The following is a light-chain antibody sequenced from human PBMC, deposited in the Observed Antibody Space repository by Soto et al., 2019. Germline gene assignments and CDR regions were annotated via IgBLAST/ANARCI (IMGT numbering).Light chain of an antibody. V-gene: IGKV1-39*01. CDR3: QQYNDFQYT. CDR2: AAS. J-gene: IGKJ2*01. Sequence: DIQMTQSPSSLSASVGDRVTITCRASQSISNYLNWYQQKPGKAPKLLIYAASSLQSGVPSRFSGSGSGTDFTLTISSLQPEDFATYFCQQYNDFQYTFGPGTKLEI. CDR1: QSISNY.